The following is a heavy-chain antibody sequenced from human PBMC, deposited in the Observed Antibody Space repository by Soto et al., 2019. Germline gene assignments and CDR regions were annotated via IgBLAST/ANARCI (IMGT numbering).Heavy chain of an antibody. D-gene: IGHD3-10*01. V-gene: IGHV3-66*01. CDR1: GFTVNNNY. CDR2: IYSGGNT. J-gene: IGHJ4*02. CDR3: TRDSSYYGAGRGVLDY. Sequence: EVQLVESGGGLVQPGGSLRLSCAVSGFTVNNNYMSWVRQAPGKGLEWVSVIYSGGNTDYAESVRGRFTVPRDTSKNTLYLQMNSLRAEDTAIYYCTRDSSYYGAGRGVLDYWGQGTPVTVSS.